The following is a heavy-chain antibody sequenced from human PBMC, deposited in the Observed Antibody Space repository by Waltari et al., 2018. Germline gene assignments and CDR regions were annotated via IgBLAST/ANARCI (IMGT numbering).Heavy chain of an antibody. D-gene: IGHD6-19*01. CDR3: ARDSQTAIAMERGAFDI. CDR2: ISASGSTI. J-gene: IGHJ3*02. Sequence: QVQLVESGGDLIRTGGSLRLSCAASGFTFRNYYMSWIRQAPGKGLEWIAYISASGSTIYYADSVKGRFTISRDNAKNSLYLQMSSLRAEDTAVYYCARDSQTAIAMERGAFDIWGQGTMVTVSS. V-gene: IGHV3-11*01. CDR1: GFTFRNYY.